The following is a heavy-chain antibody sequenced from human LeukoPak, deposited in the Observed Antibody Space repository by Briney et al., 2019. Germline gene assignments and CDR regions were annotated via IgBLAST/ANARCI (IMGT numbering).Heavy chain of an antibody. CDR1: GGSISSHY. Sequence: SETLSLTCTVSGGSISSHYWSWLRQPPGKGLEWIGYIYYSGSTNYNPSLKSRVTISVDTSKNQFSLKLSSVTAADTAVYYCARGMTSDYFDYWGQGTLVTVSS. CDR2: IYYSGST. D-gene: IGHD1-20*01. V-gene: IGHV4-59*11. J-gene: IGHJ4*02. CDR3: ARGMTSDYFDY.